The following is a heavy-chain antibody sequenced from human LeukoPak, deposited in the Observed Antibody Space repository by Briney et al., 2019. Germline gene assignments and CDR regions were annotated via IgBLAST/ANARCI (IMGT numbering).Heavy chain of an antibody. J-gene: IGHJ6*02. Sequence: GGSLRLSCAASGFTVSSNYMSWVRQAPGKGLEWVSVIYSGGSTYYADSVKGRFTISRDNSKNTLYLQMNSLRAEDTAVYYRARDGAPGPYGGGMDVWGQGTTVTVSS. D-gene: IGHD4-23*01. CDR3: ARDGAPGPYGGGMDV. V-gene: IGHV3-53*01. CDR1: GFTVSSNY. CDR2: IYSGGST.